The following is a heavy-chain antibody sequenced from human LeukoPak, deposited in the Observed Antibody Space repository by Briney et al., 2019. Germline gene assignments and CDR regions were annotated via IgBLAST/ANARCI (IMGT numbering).Heavy chain of an antibody. V-gene: IGHV3-11*04. CDR1: GFIFNDYY. D-gene: IGHD3-9*01. CDR2: ISRTGKTI. J-gene: IGHJ4*02. Sequence: GGSLRLSCTASGFIFNDYYMSWIRQTPGKGLEWLSYISRTGKTIYYRDSVKGRFTISRDNANNQLHLQMDNLRAEDTAVYYCARGAGYDILTGYSVVDYWGQGTLVTVSS. CDR3: ARGAGYDILTGYSVVDY.